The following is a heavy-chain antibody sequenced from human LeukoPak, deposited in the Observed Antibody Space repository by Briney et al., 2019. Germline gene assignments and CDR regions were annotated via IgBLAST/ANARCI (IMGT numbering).Heavy chain of an antibody. J-gene: IGHJ4*02. CDR3: AKDMEYSYGWGGGYFDF. CDR2: MSYDGSKK. Sequence: GGSLRLSCAASGFTFSSYGMHWVRQAPGKGLEWVAVMSYDGSKKYYADSVKGRLTISRDNTKNTMYLQMNSLRAEDTAVYYCAKDMEYSYGWGGGYFDFWGQGTLVTVSS. V-gene: IGHV3-30*18. D-gene: IGHD5-18*01. CDR1: GFTFSSYG.